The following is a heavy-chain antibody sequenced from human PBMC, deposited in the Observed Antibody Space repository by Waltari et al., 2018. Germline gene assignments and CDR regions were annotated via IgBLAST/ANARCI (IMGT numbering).Heavy chain of an antibody. CDR1: GFPFITYS. V-gene: IGHV3-48*01. J-gene: IGHJ6*02. Sequence: EVQLVESGGGLVQPGVSLRLSCAASGFPFITYSMNWVRQGPGKGLEWVSYIRSSSTIYYADAVKGRFTISRDNAKNSLYRQMNSLRAEDTAVYYCARDRSGYYYYYGMDVWGQGTTVTVSS. CDR2: IRSSSTI. CDR3: ARDRSGYYYYYGMDV.